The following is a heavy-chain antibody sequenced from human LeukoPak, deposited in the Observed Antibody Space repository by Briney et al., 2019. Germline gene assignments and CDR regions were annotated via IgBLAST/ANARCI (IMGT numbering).Heavy chain of an antibody. CDR1: GGSISSSSYY. CDR2: IYYSGST. CDR3: ARGLIPRIVHKGRVGKDAFDI. Sequence: SEALSLTCTVSGGSISSSSYYWGWIRQPPGKGLEWIGSIYYSGSTYYNPSLKSRVTISVDTSKNQFSLKLSSVTAADTAVYYCARGLIPRIVHKGRVGKDAFDIWGQGTMVTVSS. V-gene: IGHV4-39*07. D-gene: IGHD3-22*01. J-gene: IGHJ3*02.